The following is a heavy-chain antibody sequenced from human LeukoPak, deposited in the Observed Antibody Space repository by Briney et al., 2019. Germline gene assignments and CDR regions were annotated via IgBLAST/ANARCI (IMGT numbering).Heavy chain of an antibody. J-gene: IGHJ4*02. V-gene: IGHV3-20*04. CDR2: INWNGGST. D-gene: IGHD3-16*01. Sequence: GGSLRLSCAASGFTSDDYGMSWVRQAPGKGLEWVSGINWNGGSTGYADSVKGRFTISRDNAKNSLYLQMNSLRAEDTALYYCASGYGPLFGGGFDYWGQGTLVTVSS. CDR3: ASGYGPLFGGGFDY. CDR1: GFTSDDYG.